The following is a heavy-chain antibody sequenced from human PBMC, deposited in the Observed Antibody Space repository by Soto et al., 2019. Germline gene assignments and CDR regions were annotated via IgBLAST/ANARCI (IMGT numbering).Heavy chain of an antibody. J-gene: IGHJ4*02. CDR1: GASLMSGSYY. CDR2: ISHSGRT. Sequence: PSETLSLTCTVSGASLMSGSYYCICIRQPPGNGLELIGYISHSGRTNYDPSLKSRLTMSVDTSQNQFSLQLNSVTAADTAVYYCSYGSSFDYWGQGTLVTVSS. CDR3: SYGSSFDY. V-gene: IGHV4-61*01. D-gene: IGHD3-10*01.